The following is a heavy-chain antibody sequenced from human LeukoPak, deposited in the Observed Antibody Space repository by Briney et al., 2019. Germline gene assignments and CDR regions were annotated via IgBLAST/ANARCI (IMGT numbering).Heavy chain of an antibody. V-gene: IGHV3-21*01. Sequence: GGSLRLSCAASGFTFSSYAMNWVRQAPGKGLEWVSSISSSSSYIYYADSVKGRFTISRDNAKNSLYLQMNSLRAEDTAVYYCARGYSSSRGAFDIWGQGTMVTVSS. CDR2: ISSSSSYI. CDR1: GFTFSSYA. J-gene: IGHJ3*02. CDR3: ARGYSSSRGAFDI. D-gene: IGHD6-13*01.